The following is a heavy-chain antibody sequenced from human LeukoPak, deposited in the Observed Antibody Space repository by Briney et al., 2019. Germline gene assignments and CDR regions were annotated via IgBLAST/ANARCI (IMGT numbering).Heavy chain of an antibody. Sequence: PSETLSLTCTVSGGSISSSSYYWGWIRQPPGKGLQLIGSFYYSGSTHCDPSLKSRVTISVDTSKNQFSLKLSSVTDADTAVYYCASHSSGNSFDYWGQGTLVTVSS. CDR1: GGSISSSSYY. CDR3: ASHSSGNSFDY. D-gene: IGHD6-19*01. CDR2: FYYSGST. J-gene: IGHJ4*02. V-gene: IGHV4-39*01.